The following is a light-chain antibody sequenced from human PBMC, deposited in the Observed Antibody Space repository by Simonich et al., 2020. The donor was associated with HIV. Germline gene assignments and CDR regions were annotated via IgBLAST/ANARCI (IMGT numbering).Light chain of an antibody. CDR1: SSDVGGYNY. V-gene: IGLV2-14*03. CDR3: SSYTSSSTPV. J-gene: IGLJ2*01. Sequence: QSALTQPASVSGSPGQSITISCTGTSSDVGGYNYVSWYQPHPGKAPKLMIYAFSNRPAGFSNRFSGSKAGNTASLTISELQAEDEADYYCSSYTSSSTPVFGGGTKLTVL. CDR2: AFS.